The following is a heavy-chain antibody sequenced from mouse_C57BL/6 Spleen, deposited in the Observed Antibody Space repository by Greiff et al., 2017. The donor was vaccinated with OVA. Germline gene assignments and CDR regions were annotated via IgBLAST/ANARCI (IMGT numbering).Heavy chain of an antibody. CDR1: GYTFTSYW. D-gene: IGHD1-1*01. Sequence: VQLQQPGAELVKPGASVKLSCKASGYTFTSYWMQWVKQRPGQGLEWIGEIDPSDSYTNYKQKIKGKATLTVDTSASTAYMQLSSLTSEDSAVYYFARWTVVAREIGMDYWGQGTSVTVSS. CDR2: IDPSDSYT. J-gene: IGHJ4*01. CDR3: ARWTVVAREIGMDY. V-gene: IGHV1-50*01.